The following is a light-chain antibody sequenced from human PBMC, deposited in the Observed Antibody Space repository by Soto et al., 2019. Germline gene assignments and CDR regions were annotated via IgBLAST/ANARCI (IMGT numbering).Light chain of an antibody. J-gene: IGKJ3*01. V-gene: IGKV3-20*01. CDR2: GAS. CDR3: QQYGSSLFT. CDR1: QSVSSSY. Sequence: EIVLTQSPGTLSLSPGERATLSCRASQSVSSSYLAWYQQKPGQAPRLLIYGASSRATGIPDRFSGSGSGTDFTITISRLEPEDCEVYYCQQYGSSLFTFGPGTKVDIK.